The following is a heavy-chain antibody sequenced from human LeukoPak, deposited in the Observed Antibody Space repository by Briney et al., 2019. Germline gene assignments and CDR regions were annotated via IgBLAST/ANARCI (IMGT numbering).Heavy chain of an antibody. V-gene: IGHV4-59*01. CDR2: IYYSRRT. J-gene: IGHJ4*02. CDR3: VRERQGAADLRLLDY. D-gene: IGHD5-12*01. CDR1: GRSLSTYY. Sequence: KPSQTLSLTCTVSGRSLSTYYWSWIRQPPGKGRVWVGNIYYSRRTNHNTSRKRRVTISLDTSKKQSSLKLRSVTAADTAVYFCVRERQGAADLRLLDYWGQETLVSVSS.